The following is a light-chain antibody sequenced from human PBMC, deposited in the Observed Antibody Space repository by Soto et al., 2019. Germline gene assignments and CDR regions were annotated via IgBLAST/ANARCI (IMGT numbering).Light chain of an antibody. CDR3: SSYTSSSTYVV. V-gene: IGLV2-14*03. CDR2: DVI. CDR1: SSDVGGYNY. Sequence: QSALTQPASVSGSPGQSITISCTGTSSDVGGYNYVSWYQQHPGKAPKLMIYDVINRPSGVSNRFSGSKSGNSASLTISGLQAEDEADYYCSSYTSSSTYVVFGGGTQLT. J-gene: IGLJ2*01.